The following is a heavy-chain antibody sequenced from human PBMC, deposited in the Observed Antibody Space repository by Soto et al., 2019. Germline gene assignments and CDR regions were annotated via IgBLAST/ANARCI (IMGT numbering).Heavy chain of an antibody. D-gene: IGHD5-18*01. CDR2: IYPDDSDT. Sequence: EESLKISCKGSGYIFTNYWIGWVRQMPGKGLEWMGIIYPDDSDTRYSPSFQGQVTISADKSINTAYLQWSSLKASDTAMYYCAILRRGYTSALFDYWGQGTLVTVSS. CDR3: AILRRGYTSALFDY. CDR1: GYIFTNYW. J-gene: IGHJ4*02. V-gene: IGHV5-51*01.